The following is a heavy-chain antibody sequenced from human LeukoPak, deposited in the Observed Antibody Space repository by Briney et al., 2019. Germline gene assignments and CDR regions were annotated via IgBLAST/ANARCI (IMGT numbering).Heavy chain of an antibody. CDR3: ARDLVSRSNY. D-gene: IGHD6-6*01. V-gene: IGHV3-21*01. CDR1: GFTFSRYT. J-gene: IGHJ4*02. Sequence: PGGSLRLSCAASGFTFSRYTMNWVRQSPGKGLEWVSSISSSGYYIYYADSVKGRFTISRDNAKNSLYLQIDSLRAEDTAVYYCARDLVSRSNYWGQGTPVTVSS. CDR2: ISSSGYYI.